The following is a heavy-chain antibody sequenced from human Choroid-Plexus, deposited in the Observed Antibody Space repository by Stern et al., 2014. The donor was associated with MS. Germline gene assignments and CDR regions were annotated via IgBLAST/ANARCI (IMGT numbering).Heavy chain of an antibody. CDR3: TTVPPRGNTYGWVDC. CDR2: ITSKTDGGTT. V-gene: IGHV3-15*01. J-gene: IGHJ4*02. D-gene: IGHD5-18*01. Sequence: EVQLEESGGGLVKPGGSLRLSCAASGFTFSNAWMSWVRQAPGKGLEWVGRITSKTDGGTTDYAAPLKGRFTISRDDSKNTLFLQMNSLKTEDSAVYYCTTVPPRGNTYGWVDCWGQGTLVTVSS. CDR1: GFTFSNAW.